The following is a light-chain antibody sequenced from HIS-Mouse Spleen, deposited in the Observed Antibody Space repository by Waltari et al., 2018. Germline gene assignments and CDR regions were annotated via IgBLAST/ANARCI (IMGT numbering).Light chain of an antibody. J-gene: IGLJ2*01. CDR1: SPNIGSTY. Sequence: QSVLTQPPSASGTPGQRVTISCSGRSPNIGSTYVYVYQQLPGTAPKLLIYRNNQRPSGVPDRFSGSKSGTSASLAISGLRSEDEADYYCAAWDDSLSGPVFGGGTKLTVL. V-gene: IGLV1-47*01. CDR2: RNN. CDR3: AAWDDSLSGPV.